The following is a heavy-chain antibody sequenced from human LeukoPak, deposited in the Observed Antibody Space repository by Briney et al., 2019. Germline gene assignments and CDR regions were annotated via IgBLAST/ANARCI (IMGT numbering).Heavy chain of an antibody. CDR1: GFTFSSYG. Sequence: GGSLRLSCAASGFTFSSYGMHWVRQAPGKGLEWVAVIWYDGSNKYYADSVKGRFTISRDNSKNTLYLQMNSLRAEDTAVYYCARALSSYDFWSGPPPGYYDMDVWGQGTTVTVSS. CDR2: IWYDGSNK. J-gene: IGHJ6*02. CDR3: ARALSSYDFWSGPPPGYYDMDV. V-gene: IGHV3-33*01. D-gene: IGHD3-3*01.